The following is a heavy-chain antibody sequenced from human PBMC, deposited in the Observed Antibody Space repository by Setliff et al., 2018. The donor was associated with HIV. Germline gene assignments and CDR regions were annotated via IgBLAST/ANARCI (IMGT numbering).Heavy chain of an antibody. D-gene: IGHD3-3*02. CDR1: GHSFTTYF. V-gene: IGHV1-69*13. CDR2: IIPILGPA. Sequence: ASVKVSCKASGHSFTTYFLHWVRQAPGQGLEWMGGIIPILGPANYAQKFQGRVTITAGEYTTTSYMELRNLRSEDTAIYYCARGLGNFVPDLIGYFDYWGQGTLVTVSS. CDR3: ARGLGNFVPDLIGYFDY. J-gene: IGHJ4*02.